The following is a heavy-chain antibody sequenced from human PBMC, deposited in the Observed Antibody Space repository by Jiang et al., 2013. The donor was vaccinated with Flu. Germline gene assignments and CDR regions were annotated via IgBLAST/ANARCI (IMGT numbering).Heavy chain of an antibody. Sequence: YWDDDKTYSPSLKSRLTITKDTSKNQVVLTMTNMDPVDTATYYCAHLVGATSAAQYFQHWGQGTLVTVSS. CDR3: AHLVGATSAAQYFQH. J-gene: IGHJ1*01. D-gene: IGHD1-26*01. CDR2: YWDDDK. V-gene: IGHV2-5*02.